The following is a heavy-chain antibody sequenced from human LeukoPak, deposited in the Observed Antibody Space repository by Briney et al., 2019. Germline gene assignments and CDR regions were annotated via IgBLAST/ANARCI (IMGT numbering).Heavy chain of an antibody. Sequence: ASVKVSCKASGYTFTGYYMHWVRQAPGQGLEWMGWINPNSGGTNYAQKFQGRVTMTRNTSISTAYMELSSLRSEDTAVYYCARHIAAAGTLDYWGQGTLVAVSS. V-gene: IGHV1-2*02. CDR2: INPNSGGT. J-gene: IGHJ4*02. CDR1: GYTFTGYY. D-gene: IGHD6-13*01. CDR3: ARHIAAAGTLDY.